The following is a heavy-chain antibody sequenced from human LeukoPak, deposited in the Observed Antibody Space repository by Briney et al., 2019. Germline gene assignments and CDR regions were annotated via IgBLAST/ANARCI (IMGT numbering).Heavy chain of an antibody. CDR2: ISYDGSNK. CDR3: AREGRWIQLWTLGY. V-gene: IGHV3-30-3*01. D-gene: IGHD5-18*01. J-gene: IGHJ4*02. Sequence: GGSLRLSCAASGFTFSSYAMHWVRQAPGKGLEWVAVISYDGSNKYYADSVKGRYTIPRDNSKNTLYLQMNSLRAEDTAVYYCAREGRWIQLWTLGYWGQGTLVTVSS. CDR1: GFTFSSYA.